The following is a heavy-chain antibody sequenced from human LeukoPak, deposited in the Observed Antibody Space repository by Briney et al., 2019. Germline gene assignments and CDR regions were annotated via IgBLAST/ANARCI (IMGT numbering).Heavy chain of an antibody. CDR3: ARDSNQRWLHHAPSIDY. V-gene: IGHV3-23*01. D-gene: IGHD5-24*01. CDR1: GFIFSSYA. CDR2: ISGSDGRT. J-gene: IGHJ4*02. Sequence: SGGSLRLSCAASGFIFSSYATSWVRQAPGKGLEWVSAISGSDGRTYYADSVKGRFTISRDNAKNSLYLQMNSLRAEDTAVYYCARDSNQRWLHHAPSIDYWGQGTLVTVSS.